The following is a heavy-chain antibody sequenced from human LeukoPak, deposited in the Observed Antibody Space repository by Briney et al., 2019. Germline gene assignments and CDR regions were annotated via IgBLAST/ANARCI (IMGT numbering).Heavy chain of an antibody. D-gene: IGHD6-19*01. CDR1: GGSISSYY. CDR2: IYYSGST. V-gene: IGHV4-59*01. CDR3: ARGRYSSGWFGAEYFQH. J-gene: IGHJ1*01. Sequence: SETLSLTSTVSGGSISSYYWSWIRKPPGKGLEWVGNIYYSGSTNYNPSLKSRVTISVDTSKNQFYLKLSSVTAADTAVYYCARGRYSSGWFGAEYFQHWGQGTLVTVSS.